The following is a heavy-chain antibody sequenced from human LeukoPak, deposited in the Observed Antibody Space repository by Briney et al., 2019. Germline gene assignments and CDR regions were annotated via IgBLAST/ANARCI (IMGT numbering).Heavy chain of an antibody. CDR3: AGWFGELSYYFDY. J-gene: IGHJ4*02. D-gene: IGHD3-10*01. V-gene: IGHV3-33*01. CDR1: GFTFSSYG. CDR2: IWYDGSNK. Sequence: PGGSLRLSCAASGFTFSSYGMHWVRQAPGKGLEWVAVIWYDGSNKYYADSVKGRFTISRDNSKNTLYLQMNSLRAEDTAVYYCAGWFGELSYYFDYWGQGTLVTVSS.